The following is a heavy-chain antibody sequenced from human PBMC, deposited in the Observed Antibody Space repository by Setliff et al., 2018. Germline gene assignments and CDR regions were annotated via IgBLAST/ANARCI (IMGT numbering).Heavy chain of an antibody. V-gene: IGHV4-39*07. CDR1: GGSINTNYHY. Sequence: SETLSLTCIVSGGSINTNYHYWGWVRQPPGKGLEWIGTVSFSGSTYFNPSLKSRATILRDTSTNQFSLKLTSVTATDTAMYYCARDGGFRSGTWSLDQWGQGTLVTVSS. J-gene: IGHJ4*02. D-gene: IGHD3-16*02. CDR2: VSFSGST. CDR3: ARDGGFRSGTWSLDQ.